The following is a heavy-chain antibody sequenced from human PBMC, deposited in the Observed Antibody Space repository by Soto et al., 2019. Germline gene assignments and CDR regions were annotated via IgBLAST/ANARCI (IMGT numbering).Heavy chain of an antibody. J-gene: IGHJ4*02. D-gene: IGHD3-22*01. CDR2: IYYSGST. V-gene: IGHV4-39*01. CDR3: MLGSGWKDFDY. Sequence: ASETLSLTCTVSGGSITSSSYYWGWVRQPPGKGLEWIGNIYYSGSTYHNPSLKSRVTISVDTSKNQFSLKLSSVTAADTAVYYCMLGSGWKDFDYWGQGTLVTVSS. CDR1: GGSITSSSYY.